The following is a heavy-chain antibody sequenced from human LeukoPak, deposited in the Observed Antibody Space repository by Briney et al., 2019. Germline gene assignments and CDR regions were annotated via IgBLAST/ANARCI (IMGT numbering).Heavy chain of an antibody. CDR1: GFTSTTSA. CDR2: IVVGSGNT. D-gene: IGHD2-15*01. Sequence: SVKVSCKASGFTSTTSAVQWVRQARGQRLEWIGWIVVGSGNTNYAQKFQERVTITRDMSTSTAYMELSSLRSEDTAVYYCAADCSGGSCYPKEGNDAFDIWGQGTMVTVSS. V-gene: IGHV1-58*01. J-gene: IGHJ3*02. CDR3: AADCSGGSCYPKEGNDAFDI.